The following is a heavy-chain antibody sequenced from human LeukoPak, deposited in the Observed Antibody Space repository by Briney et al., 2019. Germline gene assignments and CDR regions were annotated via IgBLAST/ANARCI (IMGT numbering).Heavy chain of an antibody. Sequence: GGSLRPSCTASGFTFSSSGMHWVRQAPGKGLEWVALIRYDGISKDYVDSLKGRFTISRDNSKSTLFLQMNNLRPEDTAVYYCAKDQGPYGYSSFDYSGQGTLVTVSS. V-gene: IGHV3-30*02. CDR1: GFTFSSSG. J-gene: IGHJ4*02. CDR2: IRYDGISK. D-gene: IGHD5-18*01. CDR3: AKDQGPYGYSSFDY.